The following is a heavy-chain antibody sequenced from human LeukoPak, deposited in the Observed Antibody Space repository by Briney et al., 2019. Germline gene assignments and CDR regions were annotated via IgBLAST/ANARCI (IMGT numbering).Heavy chain of an antibody. V-gene: IGHV3-30*04. J-gene: IGHJ4*02. CDR2: ISYDGSNK. Sequence: GGSLRLSCAASGFTFSSFAMHWVRQAPGKGLEWVAVISYDGSNKYYADSVKGRFTISRDNSKNTLYLQMNSLRAEDTAVFYCARVGRGYSFNVYYFDYWGQGTLVTVSS. CDR3: ARVGRGYSFNVYYFDY. CDR1: GFTFSSFA. D-gene: IGHD5-18*01.